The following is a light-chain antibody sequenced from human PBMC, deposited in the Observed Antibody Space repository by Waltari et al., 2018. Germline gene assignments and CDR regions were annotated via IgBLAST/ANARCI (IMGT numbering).Light chain of an antibody. CDR1: QSLEHSVGITY. V-gene: IGKV2-30*02. J-gene: IGKJ1*01. Sequence: QSLEHSVGITYLNWFQQRPGQSPRRLHYRVSRRDSGVPDRFSGSGSGTDFTLKISRVAAEDVGVYCCMQGTHWPWTFGQGTKVEIK. CDR3: MQGTHWPWT. CDR2: RVS.